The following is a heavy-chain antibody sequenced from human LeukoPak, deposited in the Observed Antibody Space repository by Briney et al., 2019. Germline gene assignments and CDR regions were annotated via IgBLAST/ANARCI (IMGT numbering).Heavy chain of an antibody. Sequence: TLSLTCTVSGGSISSGDDYWSWLRQPPGKVLEWIGYIYYSGSTYYNPSLKSRVTISVDTSKNQFSLKLSSVTAADTAVYYCARGWSYYDSSGYLRPEYFQHWGQGTLVTVSS. CDR1: GGSISSGDDY. J-gene: IGHJ1*01. V-gene: IGHV4-30-4*08. CDR3: ARGWSYYDSSGYLRPEYFQH. D-gene: IGHD3-22*01. CDR2: IYYSGST.